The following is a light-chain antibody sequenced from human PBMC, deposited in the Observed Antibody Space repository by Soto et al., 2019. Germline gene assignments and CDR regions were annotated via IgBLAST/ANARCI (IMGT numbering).Light chain of an antibody. CDR3: QQYSDLPWT. Sequence: EIVLTQSPGTLSLSPGERATLSCRASQSVSSTYLAWYQQKPGQAPRLLIYGASSRATGIPDRVSGSGSGTDLTLTISRVEPEDLTVYYCQQYSDLPWTFGQGTTVEIK. V-gene: IGKV3-20*01. CDR2: GAS. J-gene: IGKJ1*01. CDR1: QSVSSTY.